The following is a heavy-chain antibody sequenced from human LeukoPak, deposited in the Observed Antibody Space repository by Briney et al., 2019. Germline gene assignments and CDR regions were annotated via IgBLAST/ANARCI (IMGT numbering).Heavy chain of an antibody. V-gene: IGHV3-11*01. J-gene: IGHJ3*02. D-gene: IGHD2-2*01. CDR1: GFTFSDYY. CDR2: ISSSGSTI. CDR3: ARIYSDIVVVPAAPGAFDI. Sequence: GGSLRLSCAASGFTFSDYYMSWIRQAPGRGLEWVSYISSSGSTIYYADSVKGRFTISRDNAKNSLYLQMNSLRAEDTAVYYCARIYSDIVVVPAAPGAFDIWGQGTMVTVSS.